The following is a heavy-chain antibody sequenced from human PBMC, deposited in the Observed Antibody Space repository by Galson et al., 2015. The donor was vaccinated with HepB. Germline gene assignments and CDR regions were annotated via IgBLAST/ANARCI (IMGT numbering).Heavy chain of an antibody. CDR1: GYLFTAFW. J-gene: IGHJ4*02. CDR2: IYPHDSDA. D-gene: IGHD5-24*01. CDR3: ARQVATISPWDS. V-gene: IGHV5-51*01. Sequence: QSGAEVKKPGESLKISCQGSGYLFTAFWVGWVRQVPGKGLELMGIIYPHDSDARYSPSFDGQVTISVDKSMNTAYFEWSSLKASDTAMYYCARQVATISPWDSWGQGTLVTVSS.